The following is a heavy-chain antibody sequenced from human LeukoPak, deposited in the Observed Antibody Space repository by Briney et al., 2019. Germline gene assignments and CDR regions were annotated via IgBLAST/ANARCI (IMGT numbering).Heavy chain of an antibody. CDR1: GGSITSYY. D-gene: IGHD6-19*01. J-gene: IGHJ3*02. CDR3: AGSIAVAGNDGFDI. Sequence: PSETLSLTCTVSGGSITSYYWSWIRQPPGKGLEWIGYIFYTGSTNYNPSLKSRVTISVDTSKDQFSLKVTSVTAADTAVSYCAGSIAVAGNDGFDIWGQGTMVTVSS. CDR2: IFYTGST. V-gene: IGHV4-59*01.